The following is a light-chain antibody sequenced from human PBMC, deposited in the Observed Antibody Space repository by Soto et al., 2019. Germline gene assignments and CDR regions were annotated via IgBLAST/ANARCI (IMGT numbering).Light chain of an antibody. CDR3: QQFHNWPLT. Sequence: EIVMTQSPATLSVSPGERATLSCRASQSVSSNLAWYQQKPGQAHRLLIYGASTRATGIPTRFSGSGSGTEFTLTINSLQAEDFAFYYCQQFHNWPLTFGGATKVEIQ. V-gene: IGKV3-15*01. CDR2: GAS. J-gene: IGKJ4*01. CDR1: QSVSSN.